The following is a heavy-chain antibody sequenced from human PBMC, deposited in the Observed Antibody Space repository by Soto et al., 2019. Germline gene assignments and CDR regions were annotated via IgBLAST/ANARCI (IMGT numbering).Heavy chain of an antibody. D-gene: IGHD3-10*01. J-gene: IGHJ3*01. CDR2: IYYSGST. V-gene: IGHV4-59*01. CDR1: GGSISSYY. Sequence: QVQLQESGPGLVKPSETLSLTCTVSGGSISSYYWSWIRQPPGKGLEWIGYIYYSGSTNYNPSLKSRVTISVDTSKNQFSLKLSSVTAADTAVYYCARVWGGAFDFWGQATLVTVSS. CDR3: ARVWGGAFDF.